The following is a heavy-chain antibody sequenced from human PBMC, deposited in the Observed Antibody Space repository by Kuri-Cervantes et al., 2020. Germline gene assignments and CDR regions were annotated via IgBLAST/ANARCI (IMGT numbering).Heavy chain of an antibody. CDR3: ARAHVAGFLDWFDP. Sequence: ASVKVSCKASGYTFTSYSMHWVRQAPGQRLEWMGWINAGNGNTKYSQKFQGRVTITRDTSASTAYMELSSLRSEDTAVYYCARAHVAGFLDWFDPWGQGTLVTVSS. J-gene: IGHJ5*02. CDR1: GYTFTSYS. D-gene: IGHD6-19*01. CDR2: INAGNGNT. V-gene: IGHV1-3*01.